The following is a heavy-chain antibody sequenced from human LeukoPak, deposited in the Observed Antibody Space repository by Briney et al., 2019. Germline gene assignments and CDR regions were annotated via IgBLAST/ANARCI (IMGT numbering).Heavy chain of an antibody. D-gene: IGHD6-6*01. CDR3: AKGVYSSSPQAHYFDY. J-gene: IGHJ4*02. V-gene: IGHV3-30*18. CDR2: ISYDGSNK. CDR1: GFTFSSYG. Sequence: GGSLRLSCAASGFTFSSYGVHWVRQAPGKGLEWVAVISYDGSNKYYADSVKGRFTISRDNSKNTLYLQMNSLRAEDTAVYYCAKGVYSSSPQAHYFDYWGQGTLVTVSS.